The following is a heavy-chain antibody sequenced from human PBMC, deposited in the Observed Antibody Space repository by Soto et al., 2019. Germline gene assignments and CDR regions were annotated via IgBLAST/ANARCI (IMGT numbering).Heavy chain of an antibody. CDR2: ISYDGSNK. V-gene: IGHV3-30*03. D-gene: IGHD3-3*01. CDR1: GFTFSSYG. Sequence: GGSLRLSCAASGFTFSSYGMHWVRQAPGKGLEWVAVISYDGSNKYYADSVKGRFTISRDNSKNTLYLQMNSLRAEDTAVYYCARGGRARAWSGYPNWFDPWGQGTLVTVSS. J-gene: IGHJ5*02. CDR3: ARGGRARAWSGYPNWFDP.